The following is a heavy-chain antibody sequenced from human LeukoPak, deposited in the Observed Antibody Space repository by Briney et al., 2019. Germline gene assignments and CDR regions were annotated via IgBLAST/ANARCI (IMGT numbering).Heavy chain of an antibody. D-gene: IGHD3-22*01. J-gene: IGHJ4*02. V-gene: IGHV4-39*01. CDR1: GGSISSSSYY. Sequence: SETLSLTCTVSGGSISSSSYYWGWIRQPPGKGLEWIGSIYYSGSTYYNPSLKSRVTISVDTSTNQFSLKLSSVTAADTAVYYCATPYYYDSSGYYPFDYWGQGTLVTVSS. CDR2: IYYSGST. CDR3: ATPYYYDSSGYYPFDY.